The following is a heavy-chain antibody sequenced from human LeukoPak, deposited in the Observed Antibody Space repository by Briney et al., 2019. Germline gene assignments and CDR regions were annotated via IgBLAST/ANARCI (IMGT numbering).Heavy chain of an antibody. D-gene: IGHD3-22*01. J-gene: IGHJ4*02. Sequence: GGSLRLSCAASGFTFSSYGMHWVRQAPGKGLEWVAVIWYDGSNKYYADSVKGRFTISRDNSKNTLYLQMNSLRAEDTAVYYCARDSGSGYYSLFDYWGQGTLVTVSS. V-gene: IGHV3-33*01. CDR1: GFTFSSYG. CDR3: ARDSGSGYYSLFDY. CDR2: IWYDGSNK.